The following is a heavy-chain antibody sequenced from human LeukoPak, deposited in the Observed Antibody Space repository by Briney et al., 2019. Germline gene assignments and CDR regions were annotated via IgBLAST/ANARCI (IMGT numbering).Heavy chain of an antibody. CDR2: MWYDGSNK. CDR3: AKTGNYYDSSGYCLDY. V-gene: IGHV3-33*06. J-gene: IGHJ4*02. D-gene: IGHD3-22*01. CDR1: GFTFSSYG. Sequence: PGRSLRLSCAASGFTFSSYGMHWVRQAPGKGLEWVAVMWYDGSNKYYADSVKGRFTISRDNSKNTLYLQMNSLRAEDTAVYYCAKTGNYYDSSGYCLDYWGQGTLVTVSS.